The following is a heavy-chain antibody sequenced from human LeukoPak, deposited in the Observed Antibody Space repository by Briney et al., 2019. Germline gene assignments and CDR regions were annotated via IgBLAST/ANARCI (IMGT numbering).Heavy chain of an antibody. Sequence: SETLSLTCTVSGGSISSYYWSWIRQPAGKGLEWIGRIYTSGSTNYNPSLKSRVTMSVDTSKNQFSLKLSSVTAADSALYYCARTRMATKTGAFDIWGQGTMVTVSS. J-gene: IGHJ3*02. CDR1: GGSISSYY. CDR2: IYTSGST. D-gene: IGHD5-24*01. V-gene: IGHV4-4*07. CDR3: ARTRMATKTGAFDI.